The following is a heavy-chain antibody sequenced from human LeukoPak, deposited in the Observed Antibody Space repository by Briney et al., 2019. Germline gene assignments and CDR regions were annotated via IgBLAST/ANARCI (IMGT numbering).Heavy chain of an antibody. J-gene: IGHJ4*02. CDR2: IIPIFGTA. CDR3: ARERGSGSYGD. V-gene: IGHV1-69*13. Sequence: SVKVSCKASRGTFSSYTISWMRQAPGQGLDWMGGIIPIFGTANYAQKLQGRVTITADESTSTAYMELSSLRSEDTAVYYCARERGSGSYGDWGQGTLVTVSS. CDR1: RGTFSSYT. D-gene: IGHD1-26*01.